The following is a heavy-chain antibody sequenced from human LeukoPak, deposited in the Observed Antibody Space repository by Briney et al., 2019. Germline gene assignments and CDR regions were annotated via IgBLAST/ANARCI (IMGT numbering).Heavy chain of an antibody. J-gene: IGHJ5*02. Sequence: GSVKVSCKASVYTFTSYDMNWVRQATGQGLEWMGWMNPNRGNTGYAQKFQGRVTMTRNTSISTAYMELSSLRSEDTAVYYCARRYCSGGSCYLFWFDPWGEGTLVTVSS. V-gene: IGHV1-8*01. CDR2: MNPNRGNT. CDR3: ARRYCSGGSCYLFWFDP. D-gene: IGHD2-15*01. CDR1: VYTFTSYD.